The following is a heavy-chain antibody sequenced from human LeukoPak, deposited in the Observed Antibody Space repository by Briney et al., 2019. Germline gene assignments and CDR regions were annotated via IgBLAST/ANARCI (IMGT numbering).Heavy chain of an antibody. CDR2: ISYDGSNK. Sequence: PGGSLRLSCAASGFTFSSYAMHWVRQAPGKGLEWVAVISYDGSNKYYADSVKGRFTISRDNSKNTLYLQMNSLRAEDTAVYYCAKDRVAVAGNLDYWGQGTLVTVSS. V-gene: IGHV3-30-3*01. J-gene: IGHJ4*02. CDR1: GFTFSSYA. D-gene: IGHD6-19*01. CDR3: AKDRVAVAGNLDY.